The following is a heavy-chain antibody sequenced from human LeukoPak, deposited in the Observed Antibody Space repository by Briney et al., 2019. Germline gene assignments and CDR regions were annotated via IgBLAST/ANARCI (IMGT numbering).Heavy chain of an antibody. V-gene: IGHV3-30*02. Sequence: PGGSLRLSCAASGFTFSQSGMHWVHQAPGKGPEWVAFLRHDASKQYYADSVKGRFTISRDTSQNMLYLQMNSLRVDDTAVYYCAKGSPWSTAPAGVDFWAQGTLVTVSS. D-gene: IGHD2-2*01. CDR3: AKGSPWSTAPAGVDF. CDR2: LRHDASKQ. J-gene: IGHJ4*02. CDR1: GFTFSQSG.